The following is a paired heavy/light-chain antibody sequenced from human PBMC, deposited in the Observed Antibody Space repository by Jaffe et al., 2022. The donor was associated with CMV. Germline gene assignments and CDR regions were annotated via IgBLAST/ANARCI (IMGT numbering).Light chain of an antibody. CDR1: HSVSSR. CDR3: QQYNNWPT. CDR2: GAS. J-gene: IGKJ4*01. Sequence: EIVMTQSPATLSVSPGERATLSCRASHSVSSRLAWYQQKLGQAPRLLIYGASTRATGIPARFSGSGSATEFTLTISSLQSEDFAVYYCQQYNNWPTFGGGTKVEI. V-gene: IGKV3-15*01.
Heavy chain of an antibody. Sequence: EVQLEQSGTEMKKPGESLKISCKGSGNSFINYWIGWVRQKPGKGLEWMGIIYPDDSDTTYSPSFEGQVTISADKSTNIAYLQWSSLQASDTAMYYCARRNGDNDDSPGYFDYWGQGSLVIVSS. D-gene: IGHD4-17*01. CDR2: IYPDDSDT. CDR1: GNSFINYW. J-gene: IGHJ4*02. V-gene: IGHV5-51*01. CDR3: ARRNGDNDDSPGYFDY.